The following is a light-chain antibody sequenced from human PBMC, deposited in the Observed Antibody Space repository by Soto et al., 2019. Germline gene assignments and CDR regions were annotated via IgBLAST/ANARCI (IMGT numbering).Light chain of an antibody. CDR2: GDS. CDR3: QVWDSSTGV. J-gene: IGLJ2*01. CDR1: NIGSKN. Sequence: SYELTQPLSVSVALGQTARITRGGNNIGSKNVHWYQQKPGQAPVLVIYGDSNRPSGIPERFSGSNSGNTATLTISRAQAGDEADYYCQVWDSSTGVFGGGTKLTVL. V-gene: IGLV3-9*01.